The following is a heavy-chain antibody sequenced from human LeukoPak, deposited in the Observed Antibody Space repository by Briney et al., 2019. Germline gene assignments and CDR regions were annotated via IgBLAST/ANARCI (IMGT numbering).Heavy chain of an antibody. D-gene: IGHD4-23*01. V-gene: IGHV3-11*06. J-gene: IGHJ4*02. CDR3: ARGRTTVVTLFFQ. Sequence: PGGSLRLSCAASGFTFSDYYMSWIRQAPGKGLEWVSYISTSGIYTNYAGSVEGRFTISRDNAKNSLYLRMNSLRAEDTAVYYCARGRTTVVTLFFQWGQGTLVTVSS. CDR2: ISTSGIYT. CDR1: GFTFSDYY.